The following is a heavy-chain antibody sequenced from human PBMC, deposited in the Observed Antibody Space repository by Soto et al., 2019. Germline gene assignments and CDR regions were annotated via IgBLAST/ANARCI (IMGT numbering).Heavy chain of an antibody. J-gene: IGHJ4*02. CDR1: GFTVSRNY. D-gene: IGHD4-17*01. Sequence: EVQMVAPGGGLVQPGRSLSISCAVSGFTVSRNYMSWVCQAPGKGLEWVSVIYNGGSTYYADSVKGRFTISRDNSTNTLYLQMNSLRAEDTAVYYCAREVYGQFDYCGQGTLVTVSA. V-gene: IGHV3-66*01. CDR2: IYNGGST. CDR3: AREVYGQFDY.